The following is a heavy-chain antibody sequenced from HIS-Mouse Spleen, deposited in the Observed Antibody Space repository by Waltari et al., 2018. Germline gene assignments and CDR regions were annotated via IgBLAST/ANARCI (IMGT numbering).Heavy chain of an antibody. Sequence: QLQLQESGPGLVKPSETLSLTCTVSGGSISSSSYYWGWSRQPPGKGLEGIGSIYYSWSTYYNPSLNSRVTISVDTSKNQFSLKLSSVTAADTAVYYCAREIPYSSSWYDWYFDLWGRGTLVTVSS. CDR3: AREIPYSSSWYDWYFDL. V-gene: IGHV4-39*07. J-gene: IGHJ2*01. D-gene: IGHD6-13*01. CDR2: IYYSWST. CDR1: GGSISSSSYY.